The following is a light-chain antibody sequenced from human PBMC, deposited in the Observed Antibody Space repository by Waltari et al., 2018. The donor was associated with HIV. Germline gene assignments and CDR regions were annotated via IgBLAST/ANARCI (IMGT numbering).Light chain of an antibody. CDR1: SSNIGAGYD. CDR2: GSD. Sequence: QSVLTQPPSVSGAPGQRVTISCTGSSSNIGAGYDVHWYQQLPGTAPKLLIYGSDLLASGLPDRFSGSKADTSASLAITGLQSEDEADYYCQSYDSTLSGSDWVFGGGTKLTVL. CDR3: QSYDSTLSGSDWV. J-gene: IGLJ3*02. V-gene: IGLV1-40*01.